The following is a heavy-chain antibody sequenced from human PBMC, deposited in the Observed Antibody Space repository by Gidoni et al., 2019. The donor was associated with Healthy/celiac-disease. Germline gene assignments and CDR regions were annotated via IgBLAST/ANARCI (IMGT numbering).Heavy chain of an antibody. CDR3: ARGWEYDYGSRAFDI. CDR2: LSSYNGNT. V-gene: IGHV1-18*01. J-gene: IGHJ3*02. Sequence: QVQLVQSGAEVKKPGASGKLSCKASGYTFTSYGISWVRQAPGQGLEWLGWLSSYNGNTNDAQKLQGRVTMTTDTTTSTAYMELRSLRSDDTAVYYCARGWEYDYGSRAFDIWGQGTMVTVSS. D-gene: IGHD3-10*01. CDR1: GYTFTSYG.